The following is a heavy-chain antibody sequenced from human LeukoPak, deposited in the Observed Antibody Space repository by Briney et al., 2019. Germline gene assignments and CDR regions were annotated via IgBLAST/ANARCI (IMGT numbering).Heavy chain of an antibody. CDR1: GDSISGYY. CDR3: ARPNSGTYPYDAFDI. J-gene: IGHJ3*02. V-gene: IGHV4-59*08. D-gene: IGHD1-26*01. Sequence: SETLSLTCTVSGDSISGYYWSWIRQPPGKGLEWIGHIYCNGNTNYNASLKGRVAISVDTPKNQFSLKVTSLTAADTAVYYCARPNSGTYPYDAFDIWGQGTMITVS. CDR2: IYCNGNT.